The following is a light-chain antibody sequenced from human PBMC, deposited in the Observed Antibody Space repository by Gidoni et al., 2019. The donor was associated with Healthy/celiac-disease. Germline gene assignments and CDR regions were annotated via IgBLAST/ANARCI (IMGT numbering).Light chain of an antibody. V-gene: IGKV1-5*03. CDR1: QSISSW. CDR2: KAS. CDR3: QQYNSYSRT. J-gene: IGKJ1*01. Sequence: DIQMTQSPSTLSAAVGDRVTITGRASQSISSWLAWYQQKPGKAPKLLIYKASSLESGVPSRFSGRGSGTEFTLTISSLQPDDFATYYCQQYNSYSRTFGQGTKVEIK.